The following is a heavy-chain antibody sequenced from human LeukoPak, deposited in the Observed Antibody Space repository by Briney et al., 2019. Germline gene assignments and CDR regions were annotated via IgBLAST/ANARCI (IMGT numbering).Heavy chain of an antibody. CDR2: ISGSGGST. V-gene: IGHV3-23*01. J-gene: IGHJ4*02. CDR3: AKDLSYYYDSSGYPTGFDY. Sequence: GGSLRLSCAASGFTFSSYALSWVRQAPGKGLEWVSAISGSGGSTYYADSVKGRFTISRDNSKNTLYLQMNSLRVEDTAVYYCAKDLSYYYDSSGYPTGFDYWGQGTLVTVSS. D-gene: IGHD3-22*01. CDR1: GFTFSSYA.